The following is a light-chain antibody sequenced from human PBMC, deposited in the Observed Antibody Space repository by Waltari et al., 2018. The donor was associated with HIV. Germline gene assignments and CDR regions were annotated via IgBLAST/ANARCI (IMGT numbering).Light chain of an antibody. CDR1: TPNIETEA. V-gene: IGLV1-47*01. J-gene: IGLJ3*02. Sequence: QSVLTQPPSVSGTPGQTVTIPCSGSTPNIETEALYWYQQLPGTAPKLIISRNYKRPSGVSDRCSCSKSGASASLVISGLRSEDEAHYYCVSYDSRLDERLFGGGTKLTVL. CDR3: VSYDSRLDERL. CDR2: RNY.